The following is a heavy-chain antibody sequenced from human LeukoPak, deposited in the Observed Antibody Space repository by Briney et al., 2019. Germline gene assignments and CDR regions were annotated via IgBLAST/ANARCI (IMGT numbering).Heavy chain of an antibody. CDR3: ARVQGGGYRTADY. V-gene: IGHV3-30*04. J-gene: IGHJ4*02. Sequence: GGSLRLSCAASGFTFINYIMHWVRPAPGKGLDWVAVILENGSNQYYADSVKGRFTISRDNSKNTLFLQMNSLRGEDTAMYYCARVQGGGYRTADYWGQGTLVTVSS. D-gene: IGHD6-19*01. CDR2: ILENGSNQ. CDR1: GFTFINYI.